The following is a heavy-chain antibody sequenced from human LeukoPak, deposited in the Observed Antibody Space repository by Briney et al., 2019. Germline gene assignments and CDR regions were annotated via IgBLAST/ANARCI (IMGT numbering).Heavy chain of an antibody. V-gene: IGHV4-4*07. Sequence: PSETLSLTCTFSSGSISSYYWSWMRQPAGKGQAWIRRIYTSGSTNYNPSLKSRVTMSVDTSKNQFSLKLRSVTSPDAAVYYCAKNRDLAESQPTGWFEPWEKGTVVTVSS. CDR2: IYTSGST. CDR3: AKNRDLAESQPTGWFEP. CDR1: SGSISSYY. J-gene: IGHJ5*02. D-gene: IGHD3-10*01.